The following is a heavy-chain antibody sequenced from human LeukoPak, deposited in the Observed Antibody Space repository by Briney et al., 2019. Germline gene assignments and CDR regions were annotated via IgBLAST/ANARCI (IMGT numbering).Heavy chain of an antibody. CDR2: INTDNGDT. Sequence: ASVKVSCKASGYTFTFCAIHWVRQAPGQRLEWMGWINTDNGDTKYSQKFQGRVTITRDTSASTAYMELSSLRSEDTAVYYCATRPGIAVAGFDFWGQGTLVTVSS. V-gene: IGHV1-3*04. J-gene: IGHJ4*02. CDR1: GYTFTFCA. D-gene: IGHD6-19*01. CDR3: ATRPGIAVAGFDF.